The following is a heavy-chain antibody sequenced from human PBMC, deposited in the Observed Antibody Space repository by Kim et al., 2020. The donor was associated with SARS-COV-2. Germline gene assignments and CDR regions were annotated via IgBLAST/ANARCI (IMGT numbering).Heavy chain of an antibody. Sequence: SETRSLTCTVSGGSISSGGYYWSWIRQHPGKGLEWIGYIYYSGSTYYNPSLKSRVTISVDTSKNQLSLKLSSVTAADTAVYYCAREESGDFDYWGQGTLVTVSS. J-gene: IGHJ4*02. D-gene: IGHD3-10*01. CDR2: IYYSGST. CDR1: GGSISSGGYY. V-gene: IGHV4-31*03. CDR3: AREESGDFDY.